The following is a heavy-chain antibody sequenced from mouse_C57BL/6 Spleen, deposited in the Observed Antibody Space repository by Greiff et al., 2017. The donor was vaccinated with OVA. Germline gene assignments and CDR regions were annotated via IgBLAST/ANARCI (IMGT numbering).Heavy chain of an antibody. CDR2: ISGGGGNT. CDR3: ARQGPLFDYYGSSYDAMDY. J-gene: IGHJ4*01. CDR1: GFTFSSYT. V-gene: IGHV5-9*01. Sequence: EVQVVESGGGLVKPGGSLKLSCAASGFTFSSYTMSWVRQTPEKRLEWVATISGGGGNTYYPDSVKGRFTISRDNAKNTLYLQMSSLRSEDTALYYCARQGPLFDYYGSSYDAMDYWGQGTSVTVSS. D-gene: IGHD1-1*01.